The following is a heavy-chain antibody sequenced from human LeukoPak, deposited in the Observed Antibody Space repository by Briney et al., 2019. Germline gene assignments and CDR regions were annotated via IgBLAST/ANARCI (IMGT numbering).Heavy chain of an antibody. V-gene: IGHV3-21*01. CDR2: ISSSSSYI. CDR1: GFTFSSYS. CDR3: ARDSTGSGWYGAY. D-gene: IGHD6-19*01. Sequence: GGSLRLSCAASGFTFSSYSMNWVRQAPGKGLEWVSSISSSSSYIYYADSVKGRFTISRDNAKNSLYLQMNSLRAEDTAVYYCARDSTGSGWYGAYWGQGTLVTVSS. J-gene: IGHJ4*02.